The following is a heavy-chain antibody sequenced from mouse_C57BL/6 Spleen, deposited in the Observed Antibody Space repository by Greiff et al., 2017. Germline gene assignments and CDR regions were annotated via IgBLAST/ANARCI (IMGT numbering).Heavy chain of an antibody. V-gene: IGHV1-26*01. Sequence: VQLQQSGPELVKPGASVKISCKASGYTFTDYYMNWVKQSHGKSLEWIGDINPNNGGTSYNQKFKGKATLTVDKSSSTAYMELRSLTSEDSAVYYCARWTLSYAMDYWGQGTSVTVSS. D-gene: IGHD1-1*01. J-gene: IGHJ4*01. CDR1: GYTFTDYY. CDR2: INPNNGGT. CDR3: ARWTLSYAMDY.